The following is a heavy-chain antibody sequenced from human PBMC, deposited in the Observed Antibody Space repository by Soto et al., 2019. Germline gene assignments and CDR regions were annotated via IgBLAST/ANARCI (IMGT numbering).Heavy chain of an antibody. V-gene: IGHV4-4*02. CDR1: GGSISSSNW. D-gene: IGHD3-22*01. CDR3: ARVTYYDTSGSIDAFDI. Sequence: SETLSLTCAVSGGSISSSNWWSWVRQPPGKGLEWIGEIYHSGSTNYNPSLKSRVTISVDKSKNQFSLKLSPVTAADTAVYYCARVTYYDTSGSIDAFDIWGQGTMVTVSS. CDR2: IYHSGST. J-gene: IGHJ3*02.